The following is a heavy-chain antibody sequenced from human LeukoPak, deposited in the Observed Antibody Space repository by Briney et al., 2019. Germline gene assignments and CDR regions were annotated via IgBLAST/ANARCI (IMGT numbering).Heavy chain of an antibody. D-gene: IGHD2-2*02. V-gene: IGHV3-30-3*01. CDR2: ISYDGSNK. CDR1: GFTFSSYA. CDR3: ARPYCSSTSCYNYYYMDV. J-gene: IGHJ6*03. Sequence: HPGRSLRLSCAASGFTFSSYAMHWVRQAPGKGLEWVAVISYDGSNKYYADSVKGRFTISRDNSKNTLYLQMNSLRAEDTAVYYCARPYCSSTSCYNYYYMDVWGKGTTVTVSS.